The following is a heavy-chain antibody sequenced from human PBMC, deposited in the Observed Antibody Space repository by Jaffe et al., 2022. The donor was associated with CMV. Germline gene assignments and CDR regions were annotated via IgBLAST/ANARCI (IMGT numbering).Heavy chain of an antibody. J-gene: IGHJ5*02. CDR2: INHSGST. CDR3: ARGITMVRGAAWFDP. CDR1: GGSFSGYY. D-gene: IGHD3-10*01. V-gene: IGHV4-34*01. Sequence: QVQLQQWGAGLLKPSETLSLTCAVYGGSFSGYYWSWIRQPPGKGLEWIGEINHSGSTNYNPSLKSRVTISVDTSKNQFSLKLSSVTAADTAVYYCARGITMVRGAAWFDPWGQGTLVTVSS.